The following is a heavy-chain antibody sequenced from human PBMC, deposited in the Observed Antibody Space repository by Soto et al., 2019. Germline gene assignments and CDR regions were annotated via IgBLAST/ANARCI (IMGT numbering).Heavy chain of an antibody. CDR1: GGSINDFY. D-gene: IGHD2-2*01. J-gene: IGHJ4*02. CDR2: SYYSAST. CDR3: ASRGGVVVRTFDY. Sequence: TSDTLYLTSTASGGSINDFYWSWIRQPQGKGVEWIGYSYYSASTDDNAYFKSRITISVDPSKAQFSLNLRSVNPADTAVYYCASRGGVVVRTFDYWGQGTLVTVSS. V-gene: IGHV4-59*07.